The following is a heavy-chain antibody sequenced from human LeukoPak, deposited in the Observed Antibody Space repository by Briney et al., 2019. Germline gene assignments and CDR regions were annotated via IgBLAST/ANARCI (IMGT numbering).Heavy chain of an antibody. D-gene: IGHD3-10*01. V-gene: IGHV4-59*12. Sequence: SETLSLTCTVSGGSISSYYWSWIRQPPGKGLEWIGYIYYSGSTNYNPSLKSRVTISVDTSKKQFSLRLSSVTAADTAVYYCARGRTVRGVIKFYYYMDVWGKGTTVTVSS. J-gene: IGHJ6*03. CDR1: GGSISSYY. CDR3: ARGRTVRGVIKFYYYMDV. CDR2: IYYSGST.